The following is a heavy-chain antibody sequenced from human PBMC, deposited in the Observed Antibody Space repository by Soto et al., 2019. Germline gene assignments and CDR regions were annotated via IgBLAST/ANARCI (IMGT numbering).Heavy chain of an antibody. CDR3: ATRSGYPNHYYYYGLDV. V-gene: IGHV3-23*01. J-gene: IGHJ6*02. D-gene: IGHD3-22*01. CDR2: IGASGRTT. CDR1: GFTFKSFA. Sequence: GGSLRLSCAASGFTFKSFAMSWVRQAPGKGLEWVSAIGASGRTTYYAESVKGRFTISRDNSKNTLDLQMNSLRAEDTAVYYCATRSGYPNHYYYYGLDVWGQGTTVTVSS.